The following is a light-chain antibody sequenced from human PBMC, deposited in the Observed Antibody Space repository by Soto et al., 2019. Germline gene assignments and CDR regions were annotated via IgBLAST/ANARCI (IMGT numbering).Light chain of an antibody. CDR1: TSDVGTYDY. V-gene: IGLV2-14*01. J-gene: IGLJ3*02. CDR3: IAYTSNSILL. Sequence: QSALTQPASVSGSPGQSITVSCTGSTSDVGTYDYVSWYQHHPGKAPKLIISEVNKRPSGVSNRFSGSKSGNTASLTISGLQAEDEDDYSCIAYTSNSILLFGGGTKLTVL. CDR2: EVN.